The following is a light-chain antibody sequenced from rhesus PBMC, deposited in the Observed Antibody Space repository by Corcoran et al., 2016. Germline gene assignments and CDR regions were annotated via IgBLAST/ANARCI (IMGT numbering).Light chain of an antibody. CDR1: QVISRY. CDR3: QQYKNLPFT. CDR2: SGN. V-gene: IGKV1-32*01. J-gene: IGKJ3*01. Sequence: DIQMTQSPSSLSASVGDRVTITCRASQVISRYLNWYKQKPGRAPWLLFYSGNRFETGVPSSFSCSGSGTEFTLTISSLRPADFATYFCQQYKNLPFTFGPGTKLDFK.